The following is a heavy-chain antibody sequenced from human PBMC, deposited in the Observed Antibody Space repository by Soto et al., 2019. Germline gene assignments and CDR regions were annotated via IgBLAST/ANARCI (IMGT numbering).Heavy chain of an antibody. CDR2: IYHSGNT. J-gene: IGHJ4*02. Sequence: SETLSLTCTVPGRSISDYYWSWIRQSPGKGLEWIGYIYHSGNTYYNPSLKSRVTISLDASKTQFSLKLSSLTTADTAVYYCARASRNYFAYWGQGALVTVSS. V-gene: IGHV4-59*01. CDR3: ARASRNYFAY. CDR1: GRSISDYY.